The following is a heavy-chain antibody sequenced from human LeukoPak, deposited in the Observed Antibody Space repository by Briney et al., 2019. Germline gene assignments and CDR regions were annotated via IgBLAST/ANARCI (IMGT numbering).Heavy chain of an antibody. CDR1: GFTFSSYA. CDR3: AKDPLGYYYGMDV. Sequence: GGSLRLSCAASGFTFSSYAMSWVRQAPGKGLEWVSAISGSGGSTYYADSVKGRFTISRDNSKNTLYLQMNSLRAEVTAVYYCAKDPLGYYYGMDVWGQGTTVTVSS. V-gene: IGHV3-23*01. CDR2: ISGSGGST. J-gene: IGHJ6*02.